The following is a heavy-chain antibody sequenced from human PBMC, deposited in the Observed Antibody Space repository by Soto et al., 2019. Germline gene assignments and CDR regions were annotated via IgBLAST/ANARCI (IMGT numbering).Heavy chain of an antibody. CDR2: ISSSSSYI. CDR3: ARDDTVTTPFDY. J-gene: IGHJ4*02. CDR1: GFTFSSYS. Sequence: GGSLRLSCAASGFTFSSYSMNWVRQAPGKGLEWVSSISSSSSYIYYADSVKGRFTISRDNAKNSLYLQMNSLRAEDTAVYYCARDDTVTTPFDYWGQGTLVTVSS. V-gene: IGHV3-21*01. D-gene: IGHD4-4*01.